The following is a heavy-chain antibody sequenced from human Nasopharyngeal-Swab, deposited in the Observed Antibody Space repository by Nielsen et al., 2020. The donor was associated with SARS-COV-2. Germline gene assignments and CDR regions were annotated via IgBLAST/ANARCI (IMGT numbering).Heavy chain of an antibody. D-gene: IGHD6-13*01. CDR3: ARAAAAGYYYYMDV. Sequence: GGSLRLSCAASGSTFSSYDMHWVRQATGKGLEWVSAIGTAGDTYYPGSVKGRFTISRENAKNSLYLQMNSLRAGDTAVYYCARAAAAGYYYYMDVWGKGTTVTVSS. CDR1: GSTFSSYD. CDR2: IGTAGDT. V-gene: IGHV3-13*01. J-gene: IGHJ6*03.